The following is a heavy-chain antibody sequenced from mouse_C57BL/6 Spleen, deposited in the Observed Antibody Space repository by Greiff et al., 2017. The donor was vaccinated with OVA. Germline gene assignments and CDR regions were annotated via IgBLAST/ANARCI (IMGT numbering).Heavy chain of an antibody. CDR1: GYTFTDYN. D-gene: IGHD2-12*01. CDR2: INPTNGGT. J-gene: IGHJ4*01. Sequence: VQLQQSGPELVKPGASVKIPCKASGYTFTDYNMDWVKQSHGKSLEWIGDINPTNGGTIYNQKFKGKATLTVDKSSSTAYMELRSLTSEDTAVYYCARENRYSHAMDYWGQGTSVTVSS. CDR3: ARENRYSHAMDY. V-gene: IGHV1-18*01.